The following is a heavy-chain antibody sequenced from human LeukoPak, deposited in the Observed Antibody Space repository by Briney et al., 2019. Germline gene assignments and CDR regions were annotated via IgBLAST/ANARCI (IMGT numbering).Heavy chain of an antibody. Sequence: SETLSLTCTVSGGSISSYCWSWIRQPPGKGLEWIGYIYYSGSTNYNPSLKSRVTISVDTSKNQFSLKLSSVTAADTAVYYCARKNSGLDYWGQGTLVTVSS. D-gene: IGHD6-19*01. CDR1: GGSISSYC. V-gene: IGHV4-59*01. J-gene: IGHJ4*02. CDR2: IYYSGST. CDR3: ARKNSGLDY.